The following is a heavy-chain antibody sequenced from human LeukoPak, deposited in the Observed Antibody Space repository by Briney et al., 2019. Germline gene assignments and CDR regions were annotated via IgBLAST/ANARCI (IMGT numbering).Heavy chain of an antibody. V-gene: IGHV3-7*05. CDR2: INQEGSEK. D-gene: IGHD2/OR15-2a*01. CDR3: TTFYSRLTDY. J-gene: IGHJ4*02. CDR1: RFILTTYW. Sequence: GGSLTHSRAASRFILTTYWINWVRQAPGKGLEWLASINQEGSEKYYVDSVKGRFTISRDNAKNSLYLHMNSLAAEDTSVYYCTTFYSRLTDYWGQGTVVTPSS.